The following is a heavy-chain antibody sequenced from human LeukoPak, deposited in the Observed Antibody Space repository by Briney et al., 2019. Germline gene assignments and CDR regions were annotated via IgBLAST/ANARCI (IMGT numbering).Heavy chain of an antibody. Sequence: SETLSLTCAVYGGSFSGYYWSWIRQPPGKGLEWIGEINHIGSTNYNPSLKSRVTISVDTSKNQFSLKLSSVTAADTAVYYCARGGVGAYFDYWGQGTLVTVSS. D-gene: IGHD1-26*01. V-gene: IGHV4-34*01. CDR1: GGSFSGYY. J-gene: IGHJ4*02. CDR3: ARGGVGAYFDY. CDR2: INHIGST.